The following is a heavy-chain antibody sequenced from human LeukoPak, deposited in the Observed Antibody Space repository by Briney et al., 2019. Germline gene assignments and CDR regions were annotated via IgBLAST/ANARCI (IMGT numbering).Heavy chain of an antibody. CDR2: ITGSGTGT. CDR3: ASILRSSSGYYFDY. J-gene: IGHJ4*02. V-gene: IGHV3-23*01. D-gene: IGHD3-10*01. CDR1: GFTFNSYA. Sequence: PGGSLRLSCAASGFTFNSYAMSWVRQGPGQGLEWVSAITGSGTGTYYADSVRGKFTISRDNSKNTLYLQMNSLRAEDTAVYYCASILRSSSGYYFDYWGQGTLVTVSS.